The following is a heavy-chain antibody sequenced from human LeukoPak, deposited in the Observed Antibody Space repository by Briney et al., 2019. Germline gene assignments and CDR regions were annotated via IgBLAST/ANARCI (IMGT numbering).Heavy chain of an antibody. CDR3: ARYVGGGNSGGFDY. CDR1: GLTVSSSY. CDR2: IYDGST. J-gene: IGHJ4*02. D-gene: IGHD4-23*01. Sequence: GGSLGLSCAASGLTVSSSYMSWVRQAPGKGLEWVSIIYDGSTYYADSMKGRFTISRDNSKNTLYLQMNSLRAEDTAVYYCARYVGGGNSGGFDYWGQGTLVIVSS. V-gene: IGHV3-53*01.